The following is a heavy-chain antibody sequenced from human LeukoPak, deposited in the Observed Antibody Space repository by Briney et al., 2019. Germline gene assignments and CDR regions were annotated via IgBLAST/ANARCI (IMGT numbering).Heavy chain of an antibody. Sequence: PEGSLRLSCAASGFTFSSYAMSWVRQAPGKGLEWVANIKQDGSEKKYVDSVKGRFTISRDNAKNSLYLQVNSLRVEDTAVYYCARQHWGLYYYQMDVWGKGTTVTVSS. V-gene: IGHV3-7*01. CDR3: ARQHWGLYYYQMDV. CDR2: IKQDGSEK. J-gene: IGHJ6*03. CDR1: GFTFSSYA. D-gene: IGHD7-27*01.